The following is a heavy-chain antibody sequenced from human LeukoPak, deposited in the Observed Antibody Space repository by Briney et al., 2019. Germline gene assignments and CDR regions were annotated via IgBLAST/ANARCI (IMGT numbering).Heavy chain of an antibody. CDR2: ISWNSGSI. Sequence: GGSLRLSCAVSGFTFDDYAMHWVRQAPGKGLEWVSGISWNSGSIGYADSVKGRFTISRDNARNSLYLQMNSLRAEDTALYYCAKDITPQIHYYDSSGYEGYFVYWGQGTLVTVSS. V-gene: IGHV3-9*01. D-gene: IGHD3-22*01. CDR3: AKDITPQIHYYDSSGYEGYFVY. J-gene: IGHJ4*02. CDR1: GFTFDDYA.